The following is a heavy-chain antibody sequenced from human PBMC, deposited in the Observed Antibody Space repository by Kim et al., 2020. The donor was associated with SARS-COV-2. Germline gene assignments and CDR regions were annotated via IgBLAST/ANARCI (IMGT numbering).Heavy chain of an antibody. V-gene: IGHV4-34*01. D-gene: IGHD3-16*01. Sequence: STNYNPPLKSRVTISVDTSKSQFSLKLSSVTAADTAVYYCARPRGGPMDVWGQGTTVTVSS. J-gene: IGHJ6*02. CDR3: ARPRGGPMDV. CDR2: ST.